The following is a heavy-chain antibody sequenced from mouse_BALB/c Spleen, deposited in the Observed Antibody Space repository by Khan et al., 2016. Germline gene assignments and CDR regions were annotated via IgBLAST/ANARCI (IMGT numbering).Heavy chain of an antibody. Sequence: QVQLQQPGAELVRPGPSVKLSCKASGYTFTSYWINWMKQRPGQGLEWIGNIYPFDRYTNYNKKFKDKATLTVDKSSSTAYMQLSSPTSEDSAIYYCTRGESSMIRGFAYWGQGTLVTVSA. J-gene: IGHJ3*01. CDR3: TRGESSMIRGFAY. D-gene: IGHD2-4*01. CDR1: GYTFTSYW. CDR2: IYPFDRYT. V-gene: IGHV1-69*02.